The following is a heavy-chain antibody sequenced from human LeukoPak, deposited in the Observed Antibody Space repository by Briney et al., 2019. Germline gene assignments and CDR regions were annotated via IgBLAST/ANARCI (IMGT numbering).Heavy chain of an antibody. CDR3: ARITEVAYCGGDCYSGYFDY. V-gene: IGHV1-69*13. D-gene: IGHD2-21*02. CDR2: IIPIFGTA. J-gene: IGHJ4*02. CDR1: GGTFSSYA. Sequence: SVTVSCKASGGTFSSYAISWVRQAPGQGLEWMGGIIPIFGTANYAQKFQGRVTITADESTSTAYMELSSLRSEDTAVYYCARITEVAYCGGDCYSGYFDYWGQGTLVTVSS.